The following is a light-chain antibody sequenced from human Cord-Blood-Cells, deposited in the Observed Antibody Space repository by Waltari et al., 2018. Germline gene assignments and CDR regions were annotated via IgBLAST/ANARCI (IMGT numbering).Light chain of an antibody. CDR2: DVS. CDR1: SSDVDGYNY. J-gene: IGLJ3*02. Sequence: QSALTPPRSVSGSPGQSVTISCTGTSSDVDGYNYVSWYQQHPGKAPKLMIYDVSKRPSGVPDRFSGSKSGNTASLTISVLQAEDDADYYCCSYAVSSWLFGGGTKLTVL. CDR3: CSYAVSSWL. V-gene: IGLV2-11*01.